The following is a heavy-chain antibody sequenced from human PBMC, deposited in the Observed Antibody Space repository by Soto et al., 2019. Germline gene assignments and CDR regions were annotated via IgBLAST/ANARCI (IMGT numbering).Heavy chain of an antibody. Sequence: GGSLRLSCAASGFTFDDYAMHWVRQAPGKGLEWVSGISWNSGSIGYADSVKGRFTISRDNAKNSLYLQMNSLRAEDTALYYCAKDRNGALYYFDYWGQGTLVTVSS. CDR2: ISWNSGSI. D-gene: IGHD2-8*01. J-gene: IGHJ4*02. V-gene: IGHV3-9*01. CDR1: GFTFDDYA. CDR3: AKDRNGALYYFDY.